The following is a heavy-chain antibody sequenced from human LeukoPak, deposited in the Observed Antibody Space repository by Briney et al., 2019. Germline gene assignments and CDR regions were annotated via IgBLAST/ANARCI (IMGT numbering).Heavy chain of an antibody. CDR3: ARSIAVFHDAFDI. CDR2: ISAYNGNT. CDR1: GYTFTSYG. V-gene: IGHV1-18*01. Sequence: ASVKVSCKASGYTFTSYGISWVRQAPGQGLEWMGWISAYNGNTNYAQKFQGRVTITADESTSTAYMELSSLRSEDTAVYYCARSIAVFHDAFDIWGQGTMVTVSS. J-gene: IGHJ3*02. D-gene: IGHD2-15*01.